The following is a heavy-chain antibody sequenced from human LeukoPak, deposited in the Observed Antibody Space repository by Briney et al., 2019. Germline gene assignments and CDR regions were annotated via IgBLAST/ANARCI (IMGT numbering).Heavy chain of an antibody. Sequence: SETLSLTCTVSGGSISTYYWSWIRQPPGKGLEWIGYMYYSGSTNYNPSLKSRVTISIDTSKNQFSLKLSSVTAADTAVYYCAGAKDTAMVPHYWGQGTLVAVSS. V-gene: IGHV4-59*01. CDR1: GGSISTYY. D-gene: IGHD5-18*01. CDR3: AGAKDTAMVPHY. J-gene: IGHJ4*02. CDR2: MYYSGST.